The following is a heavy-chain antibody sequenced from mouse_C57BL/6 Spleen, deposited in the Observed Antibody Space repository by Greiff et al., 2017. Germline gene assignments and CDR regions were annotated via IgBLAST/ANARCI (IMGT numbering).Heavy chain of an antibody. CDR3: AHYDYWYFDV. V-gene: IGHV1-81*01. Sequence: QVQLQQSGAELARPGASVKLSCKASGYTFTSYGISWVKQRTGQGLEWIGEIYPRSGNTYYNEKFKSKATLTVDTSSSTAYMQLSSLTSEDSAVYYCAHYDYWYFDVWGTGTTVTVSS. J-gene: IGHJ1*03. CDR1: GYTFTSYG. CDR2: IYPRSGNT. D-gene: IGHD2-4*01.